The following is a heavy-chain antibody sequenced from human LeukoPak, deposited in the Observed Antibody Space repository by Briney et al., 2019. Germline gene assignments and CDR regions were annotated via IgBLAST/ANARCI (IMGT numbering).Heavy chain of an antibody. D-gene: IGHD3-9*01. V-gene: IGHV3-23*01. CDR1: GFTFPYYA. J-gene: IGHJ4*02. CDR3: ARDFGASFDGAFDY. CDR2: ISNSGGTT. Sequence: PGGSLRLSCAASGFTFPYYAMNWVRQAPGKGLQWVSGISNSGGTTYYADSVKGRFTISRDNSKDTMFLQMNSLRAEDTAVYYCARDFGASFDGAFDYWGQGILVTVSS.